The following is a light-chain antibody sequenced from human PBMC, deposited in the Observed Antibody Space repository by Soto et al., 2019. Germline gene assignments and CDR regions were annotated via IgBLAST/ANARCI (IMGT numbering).Light chain of an antibody. J-gene: IGLJ3*02. CDR3: SSYVTSGTLV. Sequence: QSALTQAASVSGSPGQSITISCTGTSSDIGGSDYDSWYQKHPGKAPKVIIYEVSDRPSGVSDRFSGSKSGNTASLTISGLQAEDEADYYCSSYVTSGTLVFGGGTKLTVL. CDR2: EVS. V-gene: IGLV2-14*01. CDR1: SSDIGGSDY.